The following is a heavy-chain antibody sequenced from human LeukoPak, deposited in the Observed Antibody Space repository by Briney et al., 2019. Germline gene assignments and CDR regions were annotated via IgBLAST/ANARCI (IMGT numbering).Heavy chain of an antibody. CDR3: AREYGDPHHYYYYGMDV. CDR2: ISAYNGNT. J-gene: IGHJ6*02. D-gene: IGHD4-17*01. CDR1: GYTFTSYG. V-gene: IGHV1-18*01. Sequence: ASVKVSCKASGYTFTSYGISWVRQAPGQGLEWMGWISAYNGNTNYAQKLQGRVTMTTDTSTSTAYMELRSLRSDDTAVYYCAREYGDPHHYYYYGMDVWGQGTTVTVSS.